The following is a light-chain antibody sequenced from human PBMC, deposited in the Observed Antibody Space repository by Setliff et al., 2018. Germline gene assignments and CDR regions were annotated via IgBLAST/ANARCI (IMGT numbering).Light chain of an antibody. V-gene: IGLV2-14*01. J-gene: IGLJ2*01. Sequence: QSALAQPASVSGSPGQSITISCTGASTDVGDYHYVSWYQQHPGKAPKLIIYEVSNRPSGVSHRFSGSKSGTTASLTISGPQAEDEADYHCSSYISGSTNVLFGGGTKVTVL. CDR1: STDVGDYHY. CDR2: EVS. CDR3: SSYISGSTNVL.